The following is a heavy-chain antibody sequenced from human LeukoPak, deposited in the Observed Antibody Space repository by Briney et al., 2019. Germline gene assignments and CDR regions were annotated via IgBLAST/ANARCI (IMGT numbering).Heavy chain of an antibody. V-gene: IGHV4-59*01. Sequence: SETLSLTCSVSGGSMRSNYWSLIRQPPGKGLEWIGNTYYSGSTNYNPSLKSRVTISIDPSKNQFSLKLSSVTAADTAIYYCVKDNGRWFDPWGQGTLVIVSS. J-gene: IGHJ5*02. D-gene: IGHD1-26*01. CDR3: VKDNGRWFDP. CDR2: TYYSGST. CDR1: GGSMRSNY.